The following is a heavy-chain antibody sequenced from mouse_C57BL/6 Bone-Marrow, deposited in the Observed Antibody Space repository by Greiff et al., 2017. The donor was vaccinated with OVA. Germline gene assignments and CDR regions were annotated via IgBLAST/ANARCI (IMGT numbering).Heavy chain of an antibody. D-gene: IGHD2-1*01. V-gene: IGHV1-26*01. Sequence: EVQLQQSGPELVKPGASVKISCKASGYTFTDYYMNWVKQSHGKSLEWIGDINPNNGGTSYNQKFKGKATLTVDKSSSTAYMELRSLTSEDSAVYYCAPIYYGNHWYFDVWGTGTTVTVSS. J-gene: IGHJ1*03. CDR1: GYTFTDYY. CDR2: INPNNGGT. CDR3: APIYYGNHWYFDV.